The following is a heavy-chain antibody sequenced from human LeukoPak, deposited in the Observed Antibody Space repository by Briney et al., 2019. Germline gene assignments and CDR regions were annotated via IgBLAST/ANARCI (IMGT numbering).Heavy chain of an antibody. CDR2: INNVASHI. J-gene: IGHJ6*02. D-gene: IGHD6-13*01. CDR1: GFTFSSSA. Sequence: GGSLRLTCAASGFTFSSSAMNWVRQAPGKGLEWVSSINNVASHIYYAHSVKGRFTISRDNAKNSLYLQMNSLSDEDTAVYYCAREPAGYSSSWYGGNGMDVWGQGTTVTVSS. CDR3: AREPAGYSSSWYGGNGMDV. V-gene: IGHV3-21*01.